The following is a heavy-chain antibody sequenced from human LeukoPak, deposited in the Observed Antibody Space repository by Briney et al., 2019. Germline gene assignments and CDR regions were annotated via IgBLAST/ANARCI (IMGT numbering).Heavy chain of an antibody. CDR2: IIPIFGTA. J-gene: IGHJ5*02. D-gene: IGHD1-7*01. CDR3: ARGRTTGSWFDP. CDR1: EGTFSSYA. V-gene: IGHV1-69*05. Sequence: TSVKVSCKASEGTFSSYAISWVRQAPGQGLEWMGGIIPIFGTANYAQKFQGRVTITTDESTSTAYMELSSLRSEDTAVYYCARGRTTGSWFDPWGQGTLVTVSS.